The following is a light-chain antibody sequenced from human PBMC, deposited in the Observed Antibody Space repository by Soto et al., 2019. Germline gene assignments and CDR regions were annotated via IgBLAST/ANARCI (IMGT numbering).Light chain of an antibody. CDR2: EVS. Sequence: QSALTQPPSAFGSPGQSVAISCTGTSSDIGAYKFVSWYQQHPGKAPKLIIYEVSRRPSGVPDRFSGSKSGNTASLTVSGLLAEDEADYYCSLYAGTNSVVFGGGTKLTVL. V-gene: IGLV2-8*01. CDR3: SLYAGTNSVV. J-gene: IGLJ2*01. CDR1: SSDIGAYKF.